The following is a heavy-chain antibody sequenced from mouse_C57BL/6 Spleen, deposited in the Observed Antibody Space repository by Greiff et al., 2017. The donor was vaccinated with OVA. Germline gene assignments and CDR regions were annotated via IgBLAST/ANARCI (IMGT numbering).Heavy chain of an antibody. D-gene: IGHD1-1*02. V-gene: IGHV3-6*01. CDR3: ARDYYGYYYAMDY. Sequence: EVQLVESGPGLVKPSQSLSLTCSVTGYSITSGYYWNWIRQFPGNKLEWMGYISYDGSNNYNPSLKNRISITRDTSKNQFFLKLNSVTTEDTATYYCARDYYGYYYAMDYWGQGTSVTVSS. J-gene: IGHJ4*01. CDR2: ISYDGSN. CDR1: GYSITSGYY.